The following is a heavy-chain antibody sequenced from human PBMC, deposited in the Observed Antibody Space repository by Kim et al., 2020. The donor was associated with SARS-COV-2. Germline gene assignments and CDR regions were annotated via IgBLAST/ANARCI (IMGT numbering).Heavy chain of an antibody. CDR3: ARERTVTTSYYYYGMDV. J-gene: IGHJ6*02. CDR1: GFTFSSYG. D-gene: IGHD4-17*01. Sequence: GGSLRLSCAASGFTFSSYGMHWVRQAPGKGLEGVAVIWYDGSNKYYADSVKGRFTISRDNSKNTLYLQMNSLRAEDTAVYYCARERTVTTSYYYYGMDVWGQGTTVTVSS. V-gene: IGHV3-33*01. CDR2: IWYDGSNK.